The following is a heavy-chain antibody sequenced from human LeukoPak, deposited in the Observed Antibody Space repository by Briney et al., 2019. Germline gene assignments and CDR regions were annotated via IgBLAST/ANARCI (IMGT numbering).Heavy chain of an antibody. V-gene: IGHV3-23*01. D-gene: IGHD5-18*01. Sequence: PGGPLRLSCAASGFTFSNYAMNWVRQPPGKGLEWVSAISGSTGNTYYADSVKGRFTISRDNSKNSLYLQMNSLRAEDTAVYYCARDASGYSYGYYYYMDVWGKGTTVTVSS. CDR2: ISGSTGNT. CDR1: GFTFSNYA. CDR3: ARDASGYSYGYYYYMDV. J-gene: IGHJ6*03.